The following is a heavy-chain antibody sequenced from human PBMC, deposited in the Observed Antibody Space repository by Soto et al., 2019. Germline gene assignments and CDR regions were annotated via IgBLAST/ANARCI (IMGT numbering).Heavy chain of an antibody. J-gene: IGHJ4*02. CDR3: ARDDIGTYIY. D-gene: IGHD1-26*01. Sequence: SETLSLTCAVSGGSISSGGYSCNWIRQPPGKGLEWIGYIYHSGSTYYNPSLKSRVTISRDNSKSSLYLQMNSLKVNDTAVYFCARDDIGTYIYWGQGTQVTVSS. V-gene: IGHV4-30-2*01. CDR2: IYHSGST. CDR1: GGSISSGGYS.